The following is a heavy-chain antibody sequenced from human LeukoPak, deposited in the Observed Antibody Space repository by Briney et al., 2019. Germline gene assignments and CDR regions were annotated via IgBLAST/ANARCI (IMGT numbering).Heavy chain of an antibody. D-gene: IGHD2-2*01. CDR3: ARGYCTSTSCFNDY. J-gene: IGHJ4*02. CDR2: ISCDENNK. V-gene: IGHV3-30*04. CDR1: GFTFSSYA. Sequence: PGRSLRLSCATSGFTFSSYAVHWVRQAPGKGLQWVAAISCDENNKYYADSVKGRFTISRDNSKNTLYLQMNSLRAEDTAVYYCARGYCTSTSCFNDYWGQGTLVTVSS.